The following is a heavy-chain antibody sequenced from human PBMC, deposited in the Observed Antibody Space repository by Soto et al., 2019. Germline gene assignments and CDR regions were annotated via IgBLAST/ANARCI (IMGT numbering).Heavy chain of an antibody. CDR3: ARQGIAAAIDAFDI. J-gene: IGHJ3*02. D-gene: IGHD6-13*01. V-gene: IGHV1-3*01. CDR2: INAGNGNT. CDR1: GYTFTSYA. Sequence: ASVKVSCKASGYTFTSYAMHWVRQAPGQRLEWMGWINAGNGNTKYSQKFQGRVTITRDTSASTAYMELSSLRSEDTAVYYCARQGIAAAIDAFDIWGQGTMVTVSS.